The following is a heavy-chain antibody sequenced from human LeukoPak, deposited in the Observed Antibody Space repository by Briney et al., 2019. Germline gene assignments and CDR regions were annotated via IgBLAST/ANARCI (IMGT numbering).Heavy chain of an antibody. CDR1: GYTFTGYY. CDR3: ASRISITIFGVVPWFDP. V-gene: IGHV1-2*02. CDR2: INPNSGGT. D-gene: IGHD3-3*01. Sequence: GASVKVSCKASGYTFTGYYMHWVRQAPGQGHEWMGWINPNSGGTNYAQKFQGRVTMTRDTSISTAYMELSRLRSDDTAVYYCASRISITIFGVVPWFDPWGQGTLVTVSS. J-gene: IGHJ5*02.